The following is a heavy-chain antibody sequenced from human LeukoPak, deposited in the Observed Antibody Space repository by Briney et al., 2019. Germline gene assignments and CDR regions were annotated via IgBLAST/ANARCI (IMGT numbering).Heavy chain of an antibody. D-gene: IGHD6-13*01. CDR1: GGSISSYY. J-gene: IGHJ4*02. V-gene: IGHV4-59*01. CDR3: ARGVYIAAAQYGY. CDR2: IYYSGTT. Sequence: SETLSLTCTVSGGSISSYYWSWIRQPPGKGLEWVGYIYYSGTTNYNPSLKSRVPISVGTSKNQFSLKLSSVNAADTAVYYCARGVYIAAAQYGYWGQGTLVTVSS.